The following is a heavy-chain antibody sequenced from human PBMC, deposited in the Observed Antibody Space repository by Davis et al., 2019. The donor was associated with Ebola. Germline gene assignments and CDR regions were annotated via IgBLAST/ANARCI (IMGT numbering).Heavy chain of an antibody. V-gene: IGHV3-74*01. J-gene: IGHJ6*02. Sequence: GESLKISCAASGFTFSSYWMHWVRQAPGKGLVWVSRINSDGSSTSYADSVKGRFTISGDNAKNTLYLQMNSLRAEDTAVYYCAREMAYYYYYGMDVWGQGTTVTVSS. D-gene: IGHD2-8*01. CDR1: GFTFSSYW. CDR2: INSDGSST. CDR3: AREMAYYYYYGMDV.